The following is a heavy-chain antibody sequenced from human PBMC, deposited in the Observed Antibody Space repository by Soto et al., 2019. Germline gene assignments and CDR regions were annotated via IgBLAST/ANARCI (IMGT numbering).Heavy chain of an antibody. V-gene: IGHV3-30*18. CDR1: GFTFSSYG. J-gene: IGHJ6*02. Sequence: QVQLVESGGGVVQPGRSLRLSCAASGFTFSSYGMHWVRQAPGKGLEWVAVISYDGSNKYYADSVKGRFTISRDNSKNTLYLQMNSLRAEDTAVYYCAKDHKDGYSYVYLPGIMDVWGQGTTVTVSS. D-gene: IGHD5-18*01. CDR3: AKDHKDGYSYVYLPGIMDV. CDR2: ISYDGSNK.